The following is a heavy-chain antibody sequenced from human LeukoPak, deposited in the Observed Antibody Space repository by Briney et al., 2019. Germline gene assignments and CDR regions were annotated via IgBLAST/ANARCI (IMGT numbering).Heavy chain of an antibody. CDR3: ARDRYFGSGSYNYFDH. CDR2: INGGNDNT. V-gene: IGHV1-3*01. Sequence: ASVKVSCKASGYTLTNYAMHWVRQAPGQRLEWMGSINGGNDNTRYSQNFQGRVTITRDTSASTAYMELSSLRSEDTAIYYCARDRYFGSGSYNYFDHWGQGTLVTVSS. D-gene: IGHD3-10*01. J-gene: IGHJ4*02. CDR1: GYTLTNYA.